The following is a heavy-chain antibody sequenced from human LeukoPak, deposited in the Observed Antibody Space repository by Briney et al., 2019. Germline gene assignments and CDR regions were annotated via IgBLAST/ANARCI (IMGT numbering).Heavy chain of an antibody. CDR3: ASEDNSGSFASDY. CDR1: GGSFSDYY. V-gene: IGHV4-34*01. CDR2: INHSGYT. D-gene: IGHD5-12*01. Sequence: SETLSLTCAVYGGSFSDYYWSWIRQPPGKGLEWIGEINHSGYTNYNPSLKSRVTISVDTSKNQFSLKLSSVTAADTAVYYCASEDNSGSFASDYWGQGLLVTVSS. J-gene: IGHJ4*02.